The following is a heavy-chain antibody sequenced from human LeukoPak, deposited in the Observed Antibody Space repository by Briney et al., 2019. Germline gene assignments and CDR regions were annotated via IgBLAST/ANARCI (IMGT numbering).Heavy chain of an antibody. Sequence: SQTLSLTRAISGDSVSNNSGAWSWIRQSPSRGLEWLGRTYYRSKWYNDYAVSVKSRITINADTSKNQFSLQLSSVTPEDTAMYYCVRGSWFDPWGQGTLVTVSS. J-gene: IGHJ5*02. CDR1: GDSVSNNSGA. V-gene: IGHV6-1*01. CDR2: TYYRSKWYN. CDR3: VRGSWFDP. D-gene: IGHD3-10*01.